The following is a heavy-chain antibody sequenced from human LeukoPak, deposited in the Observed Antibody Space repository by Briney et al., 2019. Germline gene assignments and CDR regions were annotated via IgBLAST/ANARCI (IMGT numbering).Heavy chain of an antibody. Sequence: PGGSLRLSCAASGFIVSTKYMSWVRQAPGKGLEWVSVIYSDGSTSYEDSVKGRFTISRDNSKNMLYLQMNSLRAEDTAVYYCVRDDGYSPYDYWGQGTLVTVSS. D-gene: IGHD5-24*01. CDR2: IYSDGST. J-gene: IGHJ4*02. V-gene: IGHV3-53*01. CDR1: GFIVSTKY. CDR3: VRDDGYSPYDY.